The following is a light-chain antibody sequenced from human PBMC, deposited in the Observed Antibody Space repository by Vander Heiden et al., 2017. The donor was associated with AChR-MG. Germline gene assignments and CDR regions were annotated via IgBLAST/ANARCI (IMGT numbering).Light chain of an antibody. CDR3: QQSYSTPIT. J-gene: IGKJ5*01. CDR2: AAS. Sequence: DIQVTQSPSSLSASLGDRVTITCRARQSISSYLNWYQQKPGKAPKLLIYAASSLQSGVPSRFSGSGSGTDFTLTISSLQPEDFATYYCQQSYSTPITFDQGTRLEIK. V-gene: IGKV1-39*01. CDR1: QSISSY.